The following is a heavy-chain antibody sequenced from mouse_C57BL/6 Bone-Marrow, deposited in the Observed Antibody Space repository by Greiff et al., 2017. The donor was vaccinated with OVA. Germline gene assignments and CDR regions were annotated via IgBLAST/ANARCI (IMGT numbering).Heavy chain of an antibody. D-gene: IGHD4-1*01. V-gene: IGHV5-6*01. Sequence: EVKVVESGGDLVKPGGSLKLSCAASGFTFSSYGMSWVRQTPDKRLEWVATISSGGSYTYYPDSVKGRFTISRDNAKNTLYLQMSSLKSEDTAMYYWARHGRYAMDYWGQGTSVTVS. J-gene: IGHJ4*01. CDR2: ISSGGSYT. CDR3: ARHGRYAMDY. CDR1: GFTFSSYG.